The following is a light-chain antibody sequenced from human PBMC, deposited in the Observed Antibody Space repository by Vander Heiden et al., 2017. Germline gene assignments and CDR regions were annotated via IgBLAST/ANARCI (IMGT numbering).Light chain of an antibody. J-gene: IGKJ1*01. CDR2: GAS. CDR3: QQYNNWWT. Sequence: EIVMTQSPATLSVSPGERATPSCRASQSVSSNLAWYQQKPGQAPRLLIYGASTRATGIPARFSGSGSGTEFTLTISSLQSVDFAVYYCQQYNNWWTFGQGTKVEIK. V-gene: IGKV3-15*01. CDR1: QSVSSN.